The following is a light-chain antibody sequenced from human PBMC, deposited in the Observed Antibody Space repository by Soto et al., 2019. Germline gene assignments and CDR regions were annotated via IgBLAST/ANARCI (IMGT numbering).Light chain of an antibody. Sequence: DIQMTQSPSFVSASVGDRVTITCRASQGISRWLAWYQQRPGKAPEFLIYGASSLQSGVPSRFRGSVSGTDFTLTISRLQPEDFATYYCQQANSFPRTFGQGTRLEIK. V-gene: IGKV1-12*01. CDR1: QGISRW. CDR3: QQANSFPRT. CDR2: GAS. J-gene: IGKJ5*01.